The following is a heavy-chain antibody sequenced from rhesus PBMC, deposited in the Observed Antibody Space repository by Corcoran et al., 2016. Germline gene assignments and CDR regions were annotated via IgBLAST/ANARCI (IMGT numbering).Heavy chain of an antibody. CDR3: TRGSTVATYFDS. CDR2: ICSAGRYI. CDR1: GSPFSDYY. V-gene: IGHV3S16*01. Sequence: EVQLVESGGGLVQPGGSLRLSCAASGSPFSDYYMSWVRQAPGKGMDWVSFICSAGRYIYYADSVKGRFTISRDNAKSSLSLQMNSLKTEDTAVYYCTRGSTVATYFDSWGQGVLVAVSS. J-gene: IGHJ4*01. D-gene: IGHD4-29*01.